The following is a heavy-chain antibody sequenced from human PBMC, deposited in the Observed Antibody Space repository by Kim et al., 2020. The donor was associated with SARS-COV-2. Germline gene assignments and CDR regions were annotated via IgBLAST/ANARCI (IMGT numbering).Heavy chain of an antibody. CDR3: AREGDTATGWGGFDY. CDR2: IIPIFGTA. D-gene: IGHD5-18*01. Sequence: SVKVSCKASGGTFSSYAISWVRQAPGQGLEWMGGIIPIFGTANYAQKFQGRVTITADESTSTAYMELSSLRSEDTAVYYCAREGDTATGWGGFDYWGQGTLVTVSS. CDR1: GGTFSSYA. V-gene: IGHV1-69*13. J-gene: IGHJ4*02.